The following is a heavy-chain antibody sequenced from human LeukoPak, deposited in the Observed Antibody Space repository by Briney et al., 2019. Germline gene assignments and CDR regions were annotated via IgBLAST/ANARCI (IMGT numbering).Heavy chain of an antibody. CDR1: GYTFTSYA. V-gene: IGHV1-2*02. Sequence: ASVKVSCKASGYTFTSYAMNWVRQAPGQGLEWMGWINPSSGDTKYPQEFQGRVTMTGDTSISTAYMELSRLRSDDTAVYYCARTPRGASNWFDPWGQGTLVTVSS. D-gene: IGHD3-10*01. J-gene: IGHJ5*02. CDR2: INPSSGDT. CDR3: ARTPRGASNWFDP.